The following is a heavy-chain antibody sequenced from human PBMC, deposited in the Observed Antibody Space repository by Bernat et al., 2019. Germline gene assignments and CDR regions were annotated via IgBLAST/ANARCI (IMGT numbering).Heavy chain of an antibody. CDR2: IYYSGST. V-gene: IGHV4-39*01. Sequence: QLQLQESGPGLVKPSETLSLTCTVSGGSISSSSFYWVWIRQPPGKGLEYIGSIYYSGSTYYNPSLKSRVTMSVDTSKNQFSLKLSSVTAADTAVFYCARRLPLRGDSGYYFDYWGQGTLVTVSS. CDR1: GGSISSSSFY. D-gene: IGHD4-17*01. CDR3: ARRLPLRGDSGYYFDY. J-gene: IGHJ4*02.